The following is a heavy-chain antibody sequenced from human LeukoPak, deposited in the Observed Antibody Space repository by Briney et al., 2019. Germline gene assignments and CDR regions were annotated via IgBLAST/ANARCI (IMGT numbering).Heavy chain of an antibody. CDR2: IWYDGSNK. D-gene: IGHD2-15*01. Sequence: PGGSLRLSCAASGFTLSSYGMHWVRQAPGKGLEWVAVIWYDGSNKYYADSVKGRFTISRDNSKNTLYLQMNSLRAEDTAVYYCARGFLRYCSGGSCYGMDVWGQGTTVTVSS. CDR3: ARGFLRYCSGGSCYGMDV. CDR1: GFTLSSYG. J-gene: IGHJ6*02. V-gene: IGHV3-33*01.